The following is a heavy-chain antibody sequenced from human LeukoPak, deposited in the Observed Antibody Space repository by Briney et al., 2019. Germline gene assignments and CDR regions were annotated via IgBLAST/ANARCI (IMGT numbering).Heavy chain of an antibody. CDR2: INPDGRDT. Sequence: GGSLRLSCVVSGFTFNRCWMNWVRQAPGKGLEWVAHINPDGRDTYYVDSVKGRFTISRDNAQNSMYLQMNSLRVGDTAVYYCTGWGDTTAEYFQRWGQGTLVTVSS. D-gene: IGHD2-21*02. V-gene: IGHV3-7*01. CDR3: TGWGDTTAEYFQR. J-gene: IGHJ1*01. CDR1: GFTFNRCW.